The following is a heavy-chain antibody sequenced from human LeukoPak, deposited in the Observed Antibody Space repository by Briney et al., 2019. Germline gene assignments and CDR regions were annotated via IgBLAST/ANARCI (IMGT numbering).Heavy chain of an antibody. V-gene: IGHV3-21*01. CDR2: ISSSSSYI. Sequence: GGSLRLSCAASGLTFSSYSMNWVRQAPGKGLEWVSSISSSSSYIYYADSVKGRFTISRDNSKNTLYLQMNSLRAEDTAVYYCARDRYEWELLFDYWGQGTLVTVSS. CDR3: ARDRYEWELLFDY. J-gene: IGHJ4*02. CDR1: GLTFSSYS. D-gene: IGHD1-26*01.